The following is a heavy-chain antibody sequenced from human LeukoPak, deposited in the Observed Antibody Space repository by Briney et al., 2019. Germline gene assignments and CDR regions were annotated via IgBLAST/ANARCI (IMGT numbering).Heavy chain of an antibody. V-gene: IGHV3-7*04. CDR2: IKEDGSET. CDR3: TREAY. CDR1: GLTFSSGW. Sequence: GGSLRLSCTDPGLTFSSGWLSWVRQGPGKGLEWVATIKEDGSETSYVDSVRGRFTISRVNAKNSLHLQMNTLRVEDTAVYYCTREAYWGQGMLVTVSS. J-gene: IGHJ4*02.